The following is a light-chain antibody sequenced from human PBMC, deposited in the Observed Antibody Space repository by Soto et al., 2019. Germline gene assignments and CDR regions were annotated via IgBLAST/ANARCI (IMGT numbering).Light chain of an antibody. J-gene: IGLJ3*02. CDR2: DNN. CDR3: GTWDSSLSARV. CDR1: SSNIGNNY. Sequence: QSVLTQPPSASGAPGQRVTISCSGSSSNIGNNYVSWYQQFPGTAPKLLIYDNNKRPSGIPDRFSGSKSGTSATLGITGLQTGDEADYYCGTWDSSLSARVFGGGTKLTVL. V-gene: IGLV1-51*01.